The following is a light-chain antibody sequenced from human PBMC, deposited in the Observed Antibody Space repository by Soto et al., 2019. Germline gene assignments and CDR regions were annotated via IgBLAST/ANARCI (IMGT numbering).Light chain of an antibody. CDR3: AAWDDSLSGYV. CDR1: SSNIGSNY. J-gene: IGLJ1*01. Sequence: QSVLTQPPSASGTPGQRVTISCSGSSSNIGSNYVYWYQQLPETAPKLLIFRSNQRPSGVPDRFSGSKSGTSASLAISGLRSEDEADYYCAAWDDSLSGYVFGTGTKVPVL. CDR2: RSN. V-gene: IGLV1-47*01.